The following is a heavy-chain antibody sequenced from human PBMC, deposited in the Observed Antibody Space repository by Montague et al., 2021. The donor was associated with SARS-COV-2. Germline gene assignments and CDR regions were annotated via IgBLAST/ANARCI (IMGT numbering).Heavy chain of an antibody. CDR3: ARGPVGVAARLRYFDQ. D-gene: IGHD6-6*01. J-gene: IGHJ4*02. CDR1: GGSLSGDH. V-gene: IGHV4-34*01. CDR2: VNHSGHT. Sequence: SETLSLTCAVYGGSLSGDHWSWIRQPPGKGLEWIGEVNHSGHTNYNVSLKSRVTMSVDTSKSQFSLKVRSVTAADTAVYYCARGPVGVAARLRYFDQWGQGTLVTVSS.